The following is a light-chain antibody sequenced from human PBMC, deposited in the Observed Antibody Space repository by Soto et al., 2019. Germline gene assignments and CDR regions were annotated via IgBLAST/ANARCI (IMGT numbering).Light chain of an antibody. Sequence: ESVLTQSPGTLSLSPGERATLSCRASQSVRSSYLAWYQQKPGQAPRLLIYGASSRATGIPDRFSGSGSGTDFTLTISRLEHDDFAVYYCQQYGSSGTFGQGTKVEI. CDR3: QQYGSSGT. CDR1: QSVRSSY. J-gene: IGKJ1*01. V-gene: IGKV3-20*01. CDR2: GAS.